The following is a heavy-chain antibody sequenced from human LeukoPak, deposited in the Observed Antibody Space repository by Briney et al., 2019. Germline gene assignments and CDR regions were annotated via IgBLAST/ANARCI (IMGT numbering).Heavy chain of an antibody. CDR3: ASGLDFWTVDYYYGMDV. D-gene: IGHD3-3*01. CDR2: ISYDGSNK. J-gene: IGHJ6*02. Sequence: GGSLRLSCAASGFTVSSNYMNWVRQAPGKGLEWVAVISYDGSNKYYADSVKGRFTISRDNSKNTLYLQMNSLRAEDTAVYYCASGLDFWTVDYYYGMDVWGQGTTVTVSS. CDR1: GFTVSSNY. V-gene: IGHV3-30-3*01.